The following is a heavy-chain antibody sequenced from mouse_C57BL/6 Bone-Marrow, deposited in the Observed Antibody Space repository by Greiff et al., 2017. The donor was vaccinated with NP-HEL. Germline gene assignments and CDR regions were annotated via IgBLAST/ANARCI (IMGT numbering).Heavy chain of an antibody. D-gene: IGHD1-1*01. Sequence: QVQLQQPGAELVKPGASVKLSCKASGYTFTSYWMQWVKQRPGQGLEWIGEIDPSDSYTTYNQKFKGKATLTVDTSSSTAYMQLSSLTSEDSAVYYCASGYGSFWYFDVWGTGTTVTVSS. CDR2: IDPSDSYT. CDR3: ASGYGSFWYFDV. V-gene: IGHV1-50*01. J-gene: IGHJ1*03. CDR1: GYTFTSYW.